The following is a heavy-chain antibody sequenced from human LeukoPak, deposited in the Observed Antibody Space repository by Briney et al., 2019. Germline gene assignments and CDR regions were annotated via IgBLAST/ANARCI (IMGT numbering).Heavy chain of an antibody. V-gene: IGHV3-20*04. CDR1: GFAFDEHG. Sequence: GGSLRLSCTASGFAFDEHGMSWVRQVPGKGLEWVSGINWSGNSTAYTDPFRGRFTISRDNAKNSLYLQMDSLRAEDTALYYCARAPITRPFYFDYWGQGALVTVTS. D-gene: IGHD3-10*01. CDR3: ARAPITRPFYFDY. J-gene: IGHJ4*02. CDR2: INWSGNST.